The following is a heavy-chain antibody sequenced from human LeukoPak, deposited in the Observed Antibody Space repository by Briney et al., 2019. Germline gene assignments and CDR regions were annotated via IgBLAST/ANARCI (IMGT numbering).Heavy chain of an antibody. CDR1: GGSISSGSYY. J-gene: IGHJ4*02. CDR3: ARWDSSSWYYFDY. V-gene: IGHV4-61*02. CDR2: IYTSGST. Sequence: SETLSLTCTVSGGSISSGSYYWSWIRQPAGKGLEWIGRIYTSGSTNYNPSLKSRVTMSVDTSKNQFSLKLSSVTAADTAVYYCARWDSSSWYYFDYWGQGTLVTVSS. D-gene: IGHD6-13*01.